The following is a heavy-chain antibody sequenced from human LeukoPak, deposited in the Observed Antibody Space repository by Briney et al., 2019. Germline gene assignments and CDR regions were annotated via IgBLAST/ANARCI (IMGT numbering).Heavy chain of an antibody. D-gene: IGHD3-16*01. CDR2: ISTFNGYT. J-gene: IGHJ4*02. V-gene: IGHV1-18*04. Sequence: ASLSVSFTPSGYIFTSNSITWVRQASGQQLEWMGWISTFNGYTKYAQNLQGRITMTRDTSTRTVYLEMRNLRSDDTAVYFCARGEFYYDLWGQGTLVTVSS. CDR1: GYIFTSNS. CDR3: ARGEFYYDL.